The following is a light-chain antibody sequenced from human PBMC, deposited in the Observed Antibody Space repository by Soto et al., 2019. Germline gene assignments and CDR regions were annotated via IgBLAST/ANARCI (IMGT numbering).Light chain of an antibody. CDR1: RSDIGSYNS. CDR2: EVT. J-gene: IGLJ1*01. Sequence: QSALTQPASVSGSPGQSITISCTGTRSDIGSYNSIAWYQQHPGKAPRVMIFEVTKRPSGISNRFSGSKSGSTASLTISGLQAEDEADYYCFSHRSGNSHVFGTGTKLTVL. CDR3: FSHRSGNSHV. V-gene: IGLV2-23*02.